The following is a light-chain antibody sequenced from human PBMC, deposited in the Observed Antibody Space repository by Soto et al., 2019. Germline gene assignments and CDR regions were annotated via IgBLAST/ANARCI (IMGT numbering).Light chain of an antibody. J-gene: IGLJ1*01. CDR3: CAYAGSDTSYV. V-gene: IGLV2-11*01. CDR2: DVS. CDR1: SXDVGSYKD. Sequence: QSALTQPRSVSGSPGQSVTISCTGTSXDVGSYKDVSWYQHHPGKVPKLMIYDVSERPSGVPDRFSGSKSGNTASLTISGLQAEDEAIYYCCAYAGSDTSYVFGTGTKVTVL.